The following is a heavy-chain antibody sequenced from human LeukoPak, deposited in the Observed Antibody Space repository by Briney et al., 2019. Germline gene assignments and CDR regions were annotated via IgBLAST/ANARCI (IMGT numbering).Heavy chain of an antibody. CDR3: ASTSHAFDI. CDR2: INPSGGST. Sequence: ASVKVSCKASGGTFSSYAISWVRQAPGQGLEWMGIINPSGGSTSYAQKFQGRVTMTRDTSTSTVYMELSSLRSEDTAVYYCASTSHAFDIWGQGTMVTVSS. V-gene: IGHV1-46*01. D-gene: IGHD3-16*01. CDR1: GGTFSSYA. J-gene: IGHJ3*02.